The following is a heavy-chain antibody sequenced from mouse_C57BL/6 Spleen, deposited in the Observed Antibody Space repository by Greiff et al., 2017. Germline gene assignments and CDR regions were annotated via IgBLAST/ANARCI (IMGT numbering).Heavy chain of an antibody. V-gene: IGHV1-15*01. Sequence: QVQLQQSGAELVRPGASVTLSCKASGYTFTDYEMHWVKQTPVHGLEWIGAIDPETGGTAYNQKFKGKAILTADKSSSTAYMELRSLTSEDSAVYYCTPYDGYYGAMGYWGQGTSVTVSS. J-gene: IGHJ4*01. CDR1: GYTFTDYE. D-gene: IGHD2-3*01. CDR3: TPYDGYYGAMGY. CDR2: IDPETGGT.